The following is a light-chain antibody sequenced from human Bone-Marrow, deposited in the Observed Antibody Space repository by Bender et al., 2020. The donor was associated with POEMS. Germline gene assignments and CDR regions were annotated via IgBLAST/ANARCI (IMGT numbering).Light chain of an antibody. CDR3: ETWHGNSDGGRV. V-gene: IGLV1-51*01. J-gene: IGLJ3*02. CDR2: YNS. CDR1: SSNIGNNY. Sequence: QSVLTQPPSVSAAPGQMVTIPCSGDSSNIGNNYVSWYQHVPGTAPKLLIYYNSRRPSGIPERFSGSKSGTSATLAIFGVQTGDEAHYYCETWHGNSDGGRVFGGGTKVTVL.